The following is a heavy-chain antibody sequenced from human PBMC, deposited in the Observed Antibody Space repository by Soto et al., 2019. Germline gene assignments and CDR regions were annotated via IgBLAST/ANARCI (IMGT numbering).Heavy chain of an antibody. CDR2: IYHSGST. CDR1: GGSISSGGYS. D-gene: IGHD3-16*01. J-gene: IGHJ3*02. V-gene: IGHV4-30-2*01. Sequence: LQLQESGSGLVKPSQTLSLTCAVSGGSISSGGYSWSWIRQPPGKGLEWIGYIYHSGSTYYNPSLMSRVTISVDRSKNQFPLELSSVTAADTAVYYCARGGGAFDIWGQGTMVTVSS. CDR3: ARGGGAFDI.